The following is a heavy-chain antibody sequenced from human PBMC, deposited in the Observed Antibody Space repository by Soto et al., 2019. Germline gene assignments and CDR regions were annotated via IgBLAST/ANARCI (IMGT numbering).Heavy chain of an antibody. CDR1: GFTFTSSA. J-gene: IGHJ4*02. V-gene: IGHV1-58*01. CDR2: IVVGSGNT. Sequence: SVKVSCKASGFTFTSSAVQWVRQARGQRLEWIGWIVVGSGNTNYAQKFQERVTITRDMSTSTAYMELSSLRSEDTAVYYCAAARYSSGWADYWGQGTLVTVSS. D-gene: IGHD6-19*01. CDR3: AAARYSSGWADY.